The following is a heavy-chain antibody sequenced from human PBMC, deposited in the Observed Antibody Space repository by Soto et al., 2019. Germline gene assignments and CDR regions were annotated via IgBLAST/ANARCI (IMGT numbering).Heavy chain of an antibody. Sequence: ASVKVSCKASGYTSTDYDINWVRQASGQGLEYMGWMSPESGNTGYAPQFQGRVNMTRNTSISTAYMELSSLRSEDTAVYYCEVTTGYWGQGTKVTVSS. CDR2: MSPESGNT. J-gene: IGHJ4*02. CDR3: EVTTGY. D-gene: IGHD2-21*02. CDR1: GYTSTDYD. V-gene: IGHV1-8*01.